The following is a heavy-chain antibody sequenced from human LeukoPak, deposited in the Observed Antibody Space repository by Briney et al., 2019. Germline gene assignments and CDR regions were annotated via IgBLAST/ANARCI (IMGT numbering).Heavy chain of an antibody. V-gene: IGHV4-59*11. Sequence: PSETLSLTCTVSGGSISGHYWTWIRQPPGKGLEWIGFLFYGGRTRYNPSLRSRVTISVDTSENNFSLKLTSVTAADTAVYYCARLLDNDSSGDPDTFDMWGQGTVVTVSS. D-gene: IGHD3-22*01. CDR3: ARLLDNDSSGDPDTFDM. CDR1: GGSISGHY. CDR2: LFYGGRT. J-gene: IGHJ3*02.